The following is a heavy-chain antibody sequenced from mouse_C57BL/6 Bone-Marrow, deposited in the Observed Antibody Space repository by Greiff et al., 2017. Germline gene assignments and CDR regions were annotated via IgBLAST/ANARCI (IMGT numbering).Heavy chain of an antibody. J-gene: IGHJ4*01. CDR2: INYDGSST. CDR1: GFTFSDYY. D-gene: IGHD1-1*01. CDR3: AREVNDGSSVAMDY. V-gene: IGHV5-16*01. Sequence: EVQLVESEGGLVQPGSSMKLSCTASGFTFSDYYMAWVRQVPEKGLEWVANINYDGSSTYYLDSLKSRFIISRDNAKNILYLQMSSLKSEDTATYYCAREVNDGSSVAMDYWGQGTSVTVSS.